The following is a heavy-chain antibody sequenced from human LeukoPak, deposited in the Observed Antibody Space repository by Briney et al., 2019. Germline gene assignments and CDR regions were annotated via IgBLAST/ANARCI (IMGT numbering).Heavy chain of an antibody. CDR2: IYSGGST. CDR1: GGSISSGSYY. J-gene: IGHJ4*02. Sequence: ETLSLTCTVSGGSISSGSYYMSWVRQAPGKGLEWVSVIYSGGSTYYADSVKGRFTISRDNSKNTLYLQMNSLRAEDTAVYYCARDQNLDYWGQGTLVTVSS. V-gene: IGHV3-53*01. CDR3: ARDQNLDY.